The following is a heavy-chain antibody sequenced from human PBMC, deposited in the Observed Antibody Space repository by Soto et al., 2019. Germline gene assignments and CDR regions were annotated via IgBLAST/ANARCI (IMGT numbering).Heavy chain of an antibody. J-gene: IGHJ4*02. CDR3: ARDIVATMPIHELGGFDY. D-gene: IGHD5-12*01. Sequence: ELEWVSSISSSSSYIYYADSVKGRFTISRDNAKNSLYLQMNSLRAEDTAVYYCARDIVATMPIHELGGFDYWGQGTLVTVSS. CDR2: ISSSSSYI. V-gene: IGHV3-21*01.